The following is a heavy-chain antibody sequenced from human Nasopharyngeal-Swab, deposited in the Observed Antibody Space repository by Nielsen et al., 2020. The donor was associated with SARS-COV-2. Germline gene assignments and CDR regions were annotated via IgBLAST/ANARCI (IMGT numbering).Heavy chain of an antibody. D-gene: IGHD6-13*01. CDR2: ISSGSSTI. J-gene: IGHJ6*02. Sequence: GGSLRLSCAASGFTFSSYSMNWVRQAPGKGLEWVSYISSGSSTIYYADSVKGRFTISRDNAKNSLYLQMNSLRDEDTAVYYCARDPQYSSSWSYYYYYGMDVWGQGTTVTVSS. CDR1: GFTFSSYS. CDR3: ARDPQYSSSWSYYYYYGMDV. V-gene: IGHV3-48*02.